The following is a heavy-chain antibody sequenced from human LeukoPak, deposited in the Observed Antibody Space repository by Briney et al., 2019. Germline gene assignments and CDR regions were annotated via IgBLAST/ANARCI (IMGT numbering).Heavy chain of an antibody. D-gene: IGHD2-15*01. CDR2: IYHSGST. J-gene: IGHJ4*02. V-gene: IGHV4-59*12. CDR3: ASLGYCSGGSCVHFDY. Sequence: SETLSLTCTVSDDSITIYYWSWIRQPPGKGLEWIGEIYHSGSTNYNPSLKSRVTISVDKSKNQFSLKLSSVTAADTAVYYCASLGYCSGGSCVHFDYWGQGTLVTVSS. CDR1: DDSITIYY.